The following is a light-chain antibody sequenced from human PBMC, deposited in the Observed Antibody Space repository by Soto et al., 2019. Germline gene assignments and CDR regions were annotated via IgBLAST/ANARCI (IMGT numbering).Light chain of an antibody. CDR2: DAS. CDR1: QSVSSK. V-gene: IGKV3-15*01. Sequence: EIVMTQSPATLSVSPGERATLSCRASQSVSSKLAWYQQKPGQAPRLLIYDASTRATGIPARFSGSGSGTEFTLTISSLQSEDFATYYCQQYNSYSLTFGGGTKVEIK. CDR3: QQYNSYSLT. J-gene: IGKJ4*01.